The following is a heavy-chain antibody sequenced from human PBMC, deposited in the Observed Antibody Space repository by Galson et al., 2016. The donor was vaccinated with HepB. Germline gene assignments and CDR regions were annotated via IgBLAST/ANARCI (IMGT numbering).Heavy chain of an antibody. V-gene: IGHV3-7*03. J-gene: IGHJ6*02. Sequence: SLRLSCAASGFSFTNHWMTWVRQAPGKGLEWVANIRQDGNEKYHAEFVKGRFTISRDNAKNSLYLQMSGLRPEDTAVYYCARPPTYRSGSGYAYDAMGVWGQGTTVTVSS. CDR1: GFSFTNHW. CDR2: IRQDGNEK. CDR3: ARPPTYRSGSGYAYDAMGV. D-gene: IGHD3-16*01.